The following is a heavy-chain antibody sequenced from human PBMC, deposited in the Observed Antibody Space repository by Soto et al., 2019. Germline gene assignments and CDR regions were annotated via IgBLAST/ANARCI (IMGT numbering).Heavy chain of an antibody. CDR1: GFSLSTSGMC. Sequence: SGPTLVNPTQTLTLTCTFSGFSLSTSGMCVSWIRQPPGKALEWLALIDWDDDKYYSTSLKTRLTISKNTSKNKVVLTMTNMDLFDTSTYYCARLQSTVYDFWSGHYYYYGMDVWGQGTTVTVSS. J-gene: IGHJ6*02. CDR2: IDWDDDK. D-gene: IGHD3-3*01. CDR3: ARLQSTVYDFWSGHYYYYGMDV. V-gene: IGHV2-70*01.